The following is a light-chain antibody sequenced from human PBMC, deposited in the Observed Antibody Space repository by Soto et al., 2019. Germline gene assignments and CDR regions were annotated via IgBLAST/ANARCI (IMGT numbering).Light chain of an antibody. CDR1: QSVSSN. CDR3: QQYNNWPPWT. V-gene: IGKV3-15*01. Sequence: EIVMTQSPATLSVPPGERATLSCRASQSVSSNLAWYQQKPGQAPRLLIYSASTRATGIPARFSGSGSGTEFTLTISSLQSEDCAVYYCQQYNNWPPWTFGQGTKVEIK. J-gene: IGKJ1*01. CDR2: SAS.